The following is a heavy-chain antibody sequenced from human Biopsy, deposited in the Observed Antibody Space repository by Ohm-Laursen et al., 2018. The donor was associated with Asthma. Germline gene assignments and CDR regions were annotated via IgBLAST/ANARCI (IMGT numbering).Heavy chain of an antibody. D-gene: IGHD2-21*02. CDR3: ARGISRVTGLFDHFDS. CDR2: IYYSGST. V-gene: IGHV4-59*01. Sequence: PLSLTCSVYGGSFSSNYWSWIRQPPGKGLEWIGHIYYSGSTNYQPSLKSRVTISVDTSKNQFSLKLRSVTAADAAVYYCARGISRVTGLFDHFDSWGQGALVTVSS. CDR1: GGSFSSNY. J-gene: IGHJ4*02.